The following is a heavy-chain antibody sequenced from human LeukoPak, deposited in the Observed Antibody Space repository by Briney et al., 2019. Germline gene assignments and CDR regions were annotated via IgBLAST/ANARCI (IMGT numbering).Heavy chain of an antibody. Sequence: GGSLRLSCAASGFTFSSYGMHWVRQAPGKGLEWVAFIRFDGTNKYYADSGKGRFTISRDNSKNTLYLQMNSLRAEDTAVYYCASSSGWVHNYYYYMDVWGKGTTVTVSS. CDR1: GFTFSSYG. CDR3: ASSSGWVHNYYYYMDV. V-gene: IGHV3-30*02. J-gene: IGHJ6*03. D-gene: IGHD6-19*01. CDR2: IRFDGTNK.